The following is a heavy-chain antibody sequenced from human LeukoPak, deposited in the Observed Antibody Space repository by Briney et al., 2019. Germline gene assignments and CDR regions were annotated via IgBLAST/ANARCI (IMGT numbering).Heavy chain of an antibody. CDR3: ARALAYCAGNCVTDYFDY. CDR2: IYSTGST. J-gene: IGHJ4*02. V-gene: IGHV4-39*01. D-gene: IGHD2-21*01. CDR1: GGSINSTTYY. Sequence: PSETLSPTRTVSGGSINSTTYYSGWIRQPPWKGLDRFVTIYSTGSTPYTPSLASRVTMSVDTSKHQFFLKLTSVTAADTAVYYCARALAYCAGNCVTDYFDYWGQGALVTVSS.